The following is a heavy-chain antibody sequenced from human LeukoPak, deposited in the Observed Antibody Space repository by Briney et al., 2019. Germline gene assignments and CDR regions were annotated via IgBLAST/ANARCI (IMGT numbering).Heavy chain of an antibody. CDR3: ARGSYGNYDS. CDR2: ILYDGRNK. D-gene: IGHD4-11*01. CDR1: GFTFSNFA. Sequence: HGRSLRLSYAASGFTFSNFAIHWVRQAPGKGLEWVAVILYDGRNKYYGDSVEGRFTISRDNSKNTVYLEMNSLRAEDTAVYYCARGSYGNYDSWGQGTLVTVPS. V-gene: IGHV3-30*03. J-gene: IGHJ5*01.